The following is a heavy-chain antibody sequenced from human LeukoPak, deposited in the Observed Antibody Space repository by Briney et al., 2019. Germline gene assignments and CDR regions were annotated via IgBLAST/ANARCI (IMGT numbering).Heavy chain of an antibody. CDR1: GFTLSSYS. D-gene: IGHD6-6*01. CDR3: ARSEHSSSSFDY. CDR2: ISSSSTHI. V-gene: IGHV3-21*01. J-gene: IGHJ4*02. Sequence: GGSLRLSCAASGFTLSSYSMNWVRQAPGKGLEWVSYISSSSTHIYYADSVKGRFTISRDNAKNSLYLQMNSLRAEDTAIYYCARSEHSSSSFDYWGQGTLVTVSS.